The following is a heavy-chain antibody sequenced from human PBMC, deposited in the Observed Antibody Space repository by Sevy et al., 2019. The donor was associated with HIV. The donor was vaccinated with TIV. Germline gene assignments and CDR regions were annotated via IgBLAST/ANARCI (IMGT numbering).Heavy chain of an antibody. CDR3: AREVFCGGDCYSPQLDY. V-gene: IGHV3-30-3*01. D-gene: IGHD2-21*02. CDR2: ISYDGSNK. CDR1: GFTFSSYA. Sequence: GRSLRLSCAASGFTFSSYAMHWVRQAPGKGLEWVAVISYDGSNKYYADSVKGRFTISRDNSKNTLYLQMNILRAEDTAVYYCAREVFCGGDCYSPQLDYWGQGTLVTVSS. J-gene: IGHJ4*02.